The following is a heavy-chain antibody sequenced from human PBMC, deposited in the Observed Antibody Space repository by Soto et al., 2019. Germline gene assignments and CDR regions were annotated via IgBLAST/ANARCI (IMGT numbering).Heavy chain of an antibody. CDR3: ARQGVEYSSSPGGSFDY. Sequence: QLQLQESGPGLVKPSETLSLTCTVSGGSISSSSYYWGWIRQPPGKGLEWIGSVYYSGNTYYNPSLKGRVTISVDTSKNQFSLKLSSVTAADTAVYYCARQGVEYSSSPGGSFDYWGQGTLVPVSS. J-gene: IGHJ4*02. D-gene: IGHD6-6*01. CDR1: GGSISSSSYY. CDR2: VYYSGNT. V-gene: IGHV4-39*01.